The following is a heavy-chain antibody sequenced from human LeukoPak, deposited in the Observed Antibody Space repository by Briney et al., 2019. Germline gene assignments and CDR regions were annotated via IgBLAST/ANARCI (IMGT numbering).Heavy chain of an antibody. Sequence: ASVKVSCKASGGTFSSYAISWVRQAPGQGLEWMGRIIPILGIANYAQKFQGRVTITADKSTSTAYMELSSLRSEDTAVYYCARDLKGRSYFDYWGQGTLVTVSS. D-gene: IGHD3-9*01. CDR1: GGTFSSYA. V-gene: IGHV1-69*04. CDR3: ARDLKGRSYFDY. CDR2: IIPILGIA. J-gene: IGHJ4*02.